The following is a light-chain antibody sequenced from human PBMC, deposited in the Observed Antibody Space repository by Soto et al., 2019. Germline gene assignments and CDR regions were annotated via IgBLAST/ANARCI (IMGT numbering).Light chain of an antibody. CDR3: LQHKSYPRT. J-gene: IGKJ1*01. Sequence: DLQMTQSPSAMSASVGDSLTITCRASQDISNFLVWFQQRQGKVPKXXIYSATRLESGVPSRFSGSGYGTEFNLTISSLQTEDFATYYCLQHKSYPRTFGQGTKVDIK. V-gene: IGKV1-17*03. CDR1: QDISNF. CDR2: SAT.